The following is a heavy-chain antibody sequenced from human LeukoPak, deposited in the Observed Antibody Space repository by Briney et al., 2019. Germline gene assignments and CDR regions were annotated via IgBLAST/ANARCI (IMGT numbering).Heavy chain of an antibody. J-gene: IGHJ5*02. D-gene: IGHD2-2*01. CDR1: GYTLTELS. CDR3: ATIPTDIVVVEFDP. Sequence: ASVKVSCKVSGYTLTELSMHWVRQAPGKGLEWMGGFDPEDGETIYAQKFQGGVTMTEDTSTDTAYMELSSLRSEDTAVYYCATIPTDIVVVEFDPWGQGTLVTVSS. CDR2: FDPEDGET. V-gene: IGHV1-24*01.